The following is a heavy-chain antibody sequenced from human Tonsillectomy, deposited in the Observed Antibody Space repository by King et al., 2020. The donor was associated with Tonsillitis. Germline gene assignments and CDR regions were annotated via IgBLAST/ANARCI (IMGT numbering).Heavy chain of an antibody. CDR3: AKDRDFWTPRGIDV. J-gene: IGHJ6*02. CDR1: GFTFSSYA. V-gene: IGHV3-23*04. Sequence: VQLVESGGGLIQPGGSLRLSCAASGFTFSSYAMNWVRQAPGEGLEWVSDISGSGGSTYYADSVEGRFAISRDNSKHTLYLQMNSLRAEDTAVYYGAKDRDFWTPRGIDVWGQGTTVTVSS. D-gene: IGHD3/OR15-3a*01. CDR2: ISGSGGST.